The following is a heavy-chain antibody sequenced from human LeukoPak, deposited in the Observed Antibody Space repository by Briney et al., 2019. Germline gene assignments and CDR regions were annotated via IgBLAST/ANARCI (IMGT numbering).Heavy chain of an antibody. Sequence: GGPLRLSCAASGFTFRNHWMHWVRQTPGKGLVWVSRISSDGSSTTYADSVKGRFTISRDNAKNTLYLQMNNLRAEDTAMYYCARDQRVTGRPDIDYWGQGTLVIVSS. CDR1: GFTFRNHW. V-gene: IGHV3-74*03. CDR3: ARDQRVTGRPDIDY. CDR2: ISSDGSST. J-gene: IGHJ4*02. D-gene: IGHD6-6*01.